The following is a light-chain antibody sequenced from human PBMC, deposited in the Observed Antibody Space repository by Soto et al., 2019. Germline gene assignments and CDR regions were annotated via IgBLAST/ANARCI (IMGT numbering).Light chain of an antibody. V-gene: IGKV3-11*01. Sequence: EIELTQSPATLSLSPGETATLSCRASQSVDKFLAWYQQRPGQPPRLLIFDSSNRATGVPVRFSGTGSGTVFTLTIGSLEPEDSALYYCQQHGSSPITFGQGTRLEIK. CDR3: QQHGSSPIT. CDR1: QSVDKF. J-gene: IGKJ5*01. CDR2: DSS.